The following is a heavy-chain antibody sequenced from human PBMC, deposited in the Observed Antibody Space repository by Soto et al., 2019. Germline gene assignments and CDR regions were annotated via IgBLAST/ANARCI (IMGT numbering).Heavy chain of an antibody. D-gene: IGHD2-8*01. CDR1: GFTFSSYG. CDR3: AKDRRLLMIDY. Sequence: QVQLVESGGGVVQPGRSLRLSCAASGFTFSSYGMHWVRQAPGKGLEWVAVISYDGSNKYYADSVKGRFTISRDNSKNTLYLQMTSLRAEDTAVYYCAKDRRLLMIDYWGQGTLVTVSS. V-gene: IGHV3-30*18. J-gene: IGHJ4*02. CDR2: ISYDGSNK.